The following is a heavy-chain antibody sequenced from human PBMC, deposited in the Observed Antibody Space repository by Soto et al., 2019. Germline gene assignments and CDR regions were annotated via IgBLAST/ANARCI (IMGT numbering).Heavy chain of an antibody. D-gene: IGHD3-9*01. CDR1: GFTFSSYS. CDR3: ARPLTGYDILTGYDY. Sequence: EVQLVESGGGLVKPGGSLRLSCAASGFTFSSYSMNWVRQAPGKGLEWVSSISSSSSYIYYADSVKGRFTISRDNAKNSLYLQMNSLRAEDTAVYYCARPLTGYDILTGYDYWGQGTLVTVSS. V-gene: IGHV3-21*01. CDR2: ISSSSSYI. J-gene: IGHJ4*02.